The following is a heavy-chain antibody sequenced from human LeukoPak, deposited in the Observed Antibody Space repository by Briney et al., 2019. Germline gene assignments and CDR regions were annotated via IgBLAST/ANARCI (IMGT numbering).Heavy chain of an antibody. CDR2: ISHSGST. CDR3: AKRGSGDGYYFDY. D-gene: IGHD2-15*01. V-gene: IGHV4-34*01. J-gene: IGHJ4*02. Sequence: SETLSLTCTVYGGSFSGYYWSWIRQSPGNLLEWIGEISHSGSTYYNPFLNSRVTISIDTSKSQFSLKLSTVTAADTAVYYCAKRGSGDGYYFDYWGQGALVTVSS. CDR1: GGSFSGYY.